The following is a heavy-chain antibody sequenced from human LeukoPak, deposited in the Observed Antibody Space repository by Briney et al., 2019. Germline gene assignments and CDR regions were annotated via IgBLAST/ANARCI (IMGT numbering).Heavy chain of an antibody. V-gene: IGHV4-59*01. J-gene: IGHJ4*02. CDR1: GASITSYY. CDR3: VMGYCSGATCYHFDY. Sequence: NSSETLSLTCTVSGASITSYYWNWIRQPPGKGLEWIGYFYYSGSDNYNPSLKSRITISVDTSKNQFSLKLSSVTAADTAVYYCVMGYCSGATCYHFDYWGQGTLVTVSS. CDR2: FYYSGSD. D-gene: IGHD2-15*01.